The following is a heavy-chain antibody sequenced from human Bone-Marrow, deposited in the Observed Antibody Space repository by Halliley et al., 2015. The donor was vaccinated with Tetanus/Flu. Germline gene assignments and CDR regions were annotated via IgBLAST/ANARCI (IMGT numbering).Heavy chain of an antibody. V-gene: IGHV4-59*01. CDR3: PRAGGPYYDLDF. CDR2: IYSGGNP. D-gene: IGHD3-3*01. Sequence: LDWLRYIYSGGNPNYNPPLKSRVAISVDTSKSQFSLSLPSVPAADPAVYFCPRAGGPYYDLDFWGQGTLVPVSS. J-gene: IGHJ4*02.